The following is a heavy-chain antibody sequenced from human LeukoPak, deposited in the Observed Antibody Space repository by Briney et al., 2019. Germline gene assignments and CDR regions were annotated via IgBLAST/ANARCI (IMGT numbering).Heavy chain of an antibody. J-gene: IGHJ3*02. CDR2: FDPEDGET. D-gene: IGHD3/OR15-3a*01. CDR1: GYSVMALS. Sequence: ASVKVSCKVSGYSVMALSMHWVRQAPGKGLEWMGGFDPEDGETIYAQKFQGRVTMTEDTSTDTAYMELSSLRSEDTAVYYCATPGPDWGDAFDIWGQGTMVTVSS. V-gene: IGHV1-24*01. CDR3: ATPGPDWGDAFDI.